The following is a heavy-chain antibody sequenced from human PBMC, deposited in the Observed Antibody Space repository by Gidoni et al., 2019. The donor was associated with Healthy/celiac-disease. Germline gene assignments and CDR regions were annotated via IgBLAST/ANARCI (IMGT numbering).Heavy chain of an antibody. CDR2: INPSGGST. V-gene: IGHV1-46*01. J-gene: IGHJ4*02. CDR3: ASSIAACTPIDY. Sequence: LVQSGAEVKKPGASVKVSCKASGYTFTSYYMHWVRQAPGQGLEWMGIINPSGGSTSYAQKFQGRVTMTRDTSTSTVYMELSSLRSEDTAVYYCASSIAACTPIDYWGQGTLVTVSS. CDR1: GYTFTSYY. D-gene: IGHD6-6*01.